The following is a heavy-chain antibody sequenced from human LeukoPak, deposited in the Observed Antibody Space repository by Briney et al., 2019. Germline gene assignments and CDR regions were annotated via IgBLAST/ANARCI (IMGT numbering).Heavy chain of an antibody. D-gene: IGHD3-3*01. CDR1: GGSISRFY. J-gene: IGHJ4*02. CDR3: ARGPEWYYFDH. Sequence: SETLSLTCTVSGGSISRFYWNWIRQTPGKGLEWIGYIYYSGSAIYSPSLKSRVTISVDTSKNQFFLRLTSVTAADTAVYYCARGPEWYYFDHWGQGTLVTVSS. CDR2: IYYSGSA. V-gene: IGHV4-59*08.